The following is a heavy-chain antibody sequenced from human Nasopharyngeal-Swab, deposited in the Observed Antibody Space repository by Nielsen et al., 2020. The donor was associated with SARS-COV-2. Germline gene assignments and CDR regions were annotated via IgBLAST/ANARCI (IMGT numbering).Heavy chain of an antibody. D-gene: IGHD3-10*01. V-gene: IGHV4-31*02. J-gene: IGHJ6*03. CDR3: ARNWRSGSMDV. CDR2: IYYSGST. Sequence: WIRQPPGKGLEWIGYIYYSGSTYYNPSLKSRVTISVDTSKNQVARKLSSVTAADTAVYYCARNWRSGSMDVWGKGTTVTVSS.